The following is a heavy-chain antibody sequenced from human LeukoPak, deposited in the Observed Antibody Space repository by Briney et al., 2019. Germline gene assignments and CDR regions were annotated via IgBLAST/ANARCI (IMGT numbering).Heavy chain of an antibody. D-gene: IGHD3-3*01. Sequence: GGSLRLSCAASGFTFSNAWMSWVRQAPGKGLEWVGRIKSKTDGGTTDYAAPVKGRFTISRDDSKNTLYLQMNSLKTEDTAVYYCTTYYDFWSGYYGDAFGIWGQGTMVTVSS. CDR1: GFTFSNAW. V-gene: IGHV3-15*01. CDR2: IKSKTDGGTT. CDR3: TTYYDFWSGYYGDAFGI. J-gene: IGHJ3*02.